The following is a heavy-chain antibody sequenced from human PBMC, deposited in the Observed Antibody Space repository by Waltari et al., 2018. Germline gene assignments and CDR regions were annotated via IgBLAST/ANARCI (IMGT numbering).Heavy chain of an antibody. J-gene: IGHJ4*02. V-gene: IGHV3-23*01. D-gene: IGHD1-1*01. CDR2: ISGSGSST. CDR1: GFTFSSYA. CDR3: AKGIANSNDYYFDY. Sequence: EVQLLESGGGLVQPGGSLRLSCAASGFTFSSYAMSWVRQAPGRGLGWVSGISGSGSSTYYADSSKGRFTISRDNSKNTLHLQMNSLRAEDTAVYYCAKGIANSNDYYFDYWGQGTLVTVSS.